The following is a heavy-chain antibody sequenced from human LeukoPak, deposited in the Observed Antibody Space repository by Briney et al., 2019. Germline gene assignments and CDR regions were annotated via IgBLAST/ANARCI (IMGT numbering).Heavy chain of an antibody. CDR2: ISYGGSNK. J-gene: IGHJ4*02. CDR1: GFTFSSYA. V-gene: IGHV3-30*04. D-gene: IGHD6-19*01. Sequence: GGSLRLSCAASGFTFSSYAMHWVRQAPGKGLEWVAIISYGGSNKYYADSVKGRFTISRDNPQNSLYLQMNSLRAEDTAVYYCARVARPWGISVAGTFDSWGQGTLVTVSS. CDR3: ARVARPWGISVAGTFDS.